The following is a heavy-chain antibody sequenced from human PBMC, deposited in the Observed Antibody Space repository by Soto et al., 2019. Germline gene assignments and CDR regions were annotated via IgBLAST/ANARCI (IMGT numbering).Heavy chain of an antibody. Sequence: EVHLVESGGGLVKPGGSLRLSCAASGFIFTSYTMNWVRRAPGKGLEWVSSISSSSTNIHYADSVKGRFTISRDNAKKSLCLQMNSLRAEDTAVYYCARGPLYYFDYWGLGTLVTVSS. CDR1: GFIFTSYT. J-gene: IGHJ4*02. CDR3: ARGPLYYFDY. V-gene: IGHV3-21*01. CDR2: ISSSSTNI.